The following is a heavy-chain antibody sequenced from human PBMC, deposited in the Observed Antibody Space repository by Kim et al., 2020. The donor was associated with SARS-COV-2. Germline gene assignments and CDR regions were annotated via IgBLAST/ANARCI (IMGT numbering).Heavy chain of an antibody. J-gene: IGHJ4*02. Sequence: SETLSLTCAVYGGSFSGYYWSWIRQPPGKGLEWIGEINHSGSTNYNPSLKSRVTISVDTSKNQFSLKLSSVTAADTAVYYCARGIWELLFHYWGQGTLVTVSS. CDR3: ARGIWELLFHY. D-gene: IGHD1-26*01. CDR1: GGSFSGYY. V-gene: IGHV4-34*01. CDR2: INHSGST.